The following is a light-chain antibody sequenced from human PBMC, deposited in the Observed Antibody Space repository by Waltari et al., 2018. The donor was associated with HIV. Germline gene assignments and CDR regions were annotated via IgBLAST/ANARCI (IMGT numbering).Light chain of an antibody. V-gene: IGLV1-40*01. J-gene: IGLJ2*01. Sequence: QSVLTQPPSVSGAPGQRVTISCTGNNSNIGAGYDVHWYQQLPGTAPKVVMYLITIRPSGIPDRFSGSKSDTSASLAITGLQAEDEADYYCQSYDSSLSASVFGGGTKLTVL. CDR1: NSNIGAGYD. CDR3: QSYDSSLSASV. CDR2: LIT.